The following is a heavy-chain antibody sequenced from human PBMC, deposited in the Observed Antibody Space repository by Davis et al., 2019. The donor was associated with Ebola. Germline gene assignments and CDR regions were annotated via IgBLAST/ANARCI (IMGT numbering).Heavy chain of an antibody. Sequence: PGGSLRLSCAASGFTFDDSYMSWIRQAPGKGLEWVSYISSGSSYINYPDSVKGRFTISRDNSKNTLYLQMNSLRAEDTAVYYCARVVCSGGSCYSDYWGQGTLVTVSS. CDR1: GFTFDDSY. CDR2: ISSGSSYI. CDR3: ARVVCSGGSCYSDY. V-gene: IGHV3-11*05. D-gene: IGHD2-15*01. J-gene: IGHJ4*02.